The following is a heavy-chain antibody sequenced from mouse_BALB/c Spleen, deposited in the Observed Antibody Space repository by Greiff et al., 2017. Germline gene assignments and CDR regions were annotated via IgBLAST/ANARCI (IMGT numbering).Heavy chain of an antibody. D-gene: IGHD1-1*01. Sequence: EVQLQESGGGLVQPGGSLKLSCAASGFDFSRYWMSWVRQAPGKGLEWIGEINPDSSTINYTPSLKDKFIISRDNAKNTLYLQMSKVRSEDTALYYCARRYGRDWYFDVWGAGTTVTVSS. CDR3: ARRYGRDWYFDV. J-gene: IGHJ1*01. CDR2: INPDSSTI. V-gene: IGHV4-1*02. CDR1: GFDFSRYW.